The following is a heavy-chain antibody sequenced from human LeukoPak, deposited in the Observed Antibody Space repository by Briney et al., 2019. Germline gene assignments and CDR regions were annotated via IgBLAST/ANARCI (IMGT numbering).Heavy chain of an antibody. CDR1: GFTSSSYS. V-gene: IGHV3-21*01. J-gene: IGHJ6*02. CDR2: ISSSSSYI. Sequence: PGGSLRLSCAACGFTSSSYSMNWVRQAPGKGLEWVSSISSSSSYIYYADSVKGRFTISRDNAKNSLYLQMNSLRAEDTAVYYCASYGSGTTYYYYGMDVWGQGTTVTVSS. CDR3: ASYGSGTTYYYYGMDV. D-gene: IGHD3-10*01.